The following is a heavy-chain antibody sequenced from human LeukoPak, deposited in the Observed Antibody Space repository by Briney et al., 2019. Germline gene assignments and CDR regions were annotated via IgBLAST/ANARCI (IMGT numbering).Heavy chain of an antibody. Sequence: PGGSLRLSCAASGFTFSSYTLNWVRQAPGKGLEWVSSITSSSSYIYYADSVKGRFTISRDNAKNSLCLQMNSLRAEDTAVYYCARHVVAVGFDYWGQGTLVTVSS. V-gene: IGHV3-21*01. CDR1: GFTFSSYT. D-gene: IGHD3-22*01. CDR2: ITSSSSYI. J-gene: IGHJ4*02. CDR3: ARHVVAVGFDY.